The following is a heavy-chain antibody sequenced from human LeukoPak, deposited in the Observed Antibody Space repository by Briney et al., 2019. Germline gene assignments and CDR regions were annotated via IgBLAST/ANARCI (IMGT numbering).Heavy chain of an antibody. CDR3: ARLLDCSSTSCFQVDY. CDR1: GGSISSSSYY. J-gene: IGHJ4*02. Sequence: SETLSLTCTVSGGSISSSSYYWGWIRQPPGKGLEWIGSIYYSGSTYYNPSLKSRVTISVDTSKNQFSLKLSSVTAADTAVYYCARLLDCSSTSCFQVDYWGQGTLVTVSS. V-gene: IGHV4-39*01. D-gene: IGHD2-2*01. CDR2: IYYSGST.